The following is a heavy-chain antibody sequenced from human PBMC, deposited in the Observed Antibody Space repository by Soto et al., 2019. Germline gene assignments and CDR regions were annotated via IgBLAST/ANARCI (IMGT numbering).Heavy chain of an antibody. CDR3: AGPGYSSQDY. V-gene: IGHV3-23*01. CDR1: GFTFSSFA. D-gene: IGHD5-18*01. J-gene: IGHJ4*02. CDR2: ISGSGDDT. Sequence: GGSLRLSCAASGFTFSSFALGWVRHAPGQGLEWVSAISGSGDDTDYADSVKGRCTISRDNSKSTLYLQMNSLRAEDTALYYCAGPGYSSQDYWGQGDLVTVSS.